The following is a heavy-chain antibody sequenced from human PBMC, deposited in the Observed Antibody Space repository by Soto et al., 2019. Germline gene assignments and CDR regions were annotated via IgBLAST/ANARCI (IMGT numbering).Heavy chain of an antibody. D-gene: IGHD4-17*01. CDR1: GFTFSSYE. CDR3: ARVLTLRAYYYYGMDV. CDR2: ISSSGSTI. J-gene: IGHJ6*02. V-gene: IGHV3-48*03. Sequence: PGGSLRLSCAASGFTFSSYEMNWVRQAPGKGLEWVSYISSSGSTIYYADSVKGRFTISRDNAKNSLYLQMNSLRAEDTAVYYCARVLTLRAYYYYGMDVWGQGTTVTVSS.